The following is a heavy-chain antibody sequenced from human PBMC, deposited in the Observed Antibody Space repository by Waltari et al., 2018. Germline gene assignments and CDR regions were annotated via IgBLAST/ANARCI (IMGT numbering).Heavy chain of an antibody. CDR3: AKISSGYYGMDV. J-gene: IGHJ6*02. CDR1: AFPFNSYA. Sequence: EVQVLESGGGLIQPGGSLRLSCAASAFPFNSYAMSWVRQAPGKGLEWVSLISGSGGRINYADSVKGRFTISRDNSKNTLDLQMNSLRAEDTAVYYCAKISSGYYGMDVWGQGTTVTVSS. D-gene: IGHD3-16*02. V-gene: IGHV3-23*01. CDR2: ISGSGGRI.